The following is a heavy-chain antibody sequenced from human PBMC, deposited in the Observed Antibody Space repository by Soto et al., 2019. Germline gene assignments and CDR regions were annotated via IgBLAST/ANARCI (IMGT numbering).Heavy chain of an antibody. CDR1: GYTFTSYY. J-gene: IGHJ5*02. Sequence: ASVKVSCKASGYTFTSYYMHWVRQAPGQGLEWMGIINPNSGGTNYAQKFQGRVTMTRDTSISTAYMELSRLRSDDTAVYYCARDGNTYYYDSSGYYNNWFDPWGQGTLVTV. V-gene: IGHV1-2*02. CDR3: ARDGNTYYYDSSGYYNNWFDP. D-gene: IGHD3-22*01. CDR2: INPNSGGT.